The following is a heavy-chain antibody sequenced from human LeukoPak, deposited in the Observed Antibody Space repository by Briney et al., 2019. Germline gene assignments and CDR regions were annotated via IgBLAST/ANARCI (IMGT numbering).Heavy chain of an antibody. J-gene: IGHJ4*02. CDR1: GFTFSTFA. CDR2: ISGNGGIT. D-gene: IGHD6-13*01. Sequence: GGSLRLSCAVSGFTFSTFAIHWVRQAPGKGLESVSAISGNGGITYYADSVKGRFTISRDNSKNTLYLQMGGLRAEDMAVYYCARVRSSSWYYFDYWGQGTLVTVSS. V-gene: IGHV3-64*02. CDR3: ARVRSSSWYYFDY.